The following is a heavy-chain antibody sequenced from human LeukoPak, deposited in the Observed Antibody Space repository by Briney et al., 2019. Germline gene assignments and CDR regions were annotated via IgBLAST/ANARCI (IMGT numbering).Heavy chain of an antibody. CDR1: GFTFSDYY. CDR2: ISSSGSTI. CDR3: ARGLTMVRGLRNDMDV. J-gene: IGHJ6*02. D-gene: IGHD3-10*01. V-gene: IGHV3-11*01. Sequence: GGSLRLSCAASGFTFSDYYMSWLRQAPGKGLEWVSYISSSGSTIYYADSVKGRFTISRDNAKNSLYLQMNSLRAEDTAVYYCARGLTMVRGLRNDMDVWGQGTTVTVSS.